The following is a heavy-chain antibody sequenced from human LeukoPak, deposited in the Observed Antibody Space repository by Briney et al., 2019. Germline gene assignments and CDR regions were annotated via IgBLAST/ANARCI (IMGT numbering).Heavy chain of an antibody. CDR3: ARELLWFGESTFDY. CDR2: ISSSSGTI. J-gene: IGHJ4*02. Sequence: GGSLRLSCAASGFTFSSHSMNWVRQAPGKGLEWVSYISSSSGTIYNADSVKGRFTISRDNAKNSLYLQMNSLRAEDTAVYYCARELLWFGESTFDYWGQGTLVTVSS. V-gene: IGHV3-48*04. CDR1: GFTFSSHS. D-gene: IGHD3-10*01.